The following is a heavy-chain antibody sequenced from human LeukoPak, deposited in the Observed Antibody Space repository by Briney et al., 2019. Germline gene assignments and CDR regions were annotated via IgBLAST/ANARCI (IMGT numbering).Heavy chain of an antibody. Sequence: GGSLRLSCAASGFIFSSYGMHWVRQAPGKGLEWVAVIWYDGSNKYYADSVKGRFTISRDNSKNTLYLQMNSLRAEDTAVYYCARHRSPMTTVTRSLRLGYYYGMDVWGKGPRSPSPQ. D-gene: IGHD4-17*01. CDR3: ARHRSPMTTVTRSLRLGYYYGMDV. J-gene: IGHJ6*01. CDR2: IWYDGSNK. V-gene: IGHV3-33*01. CDR1: GFIFSSYG.